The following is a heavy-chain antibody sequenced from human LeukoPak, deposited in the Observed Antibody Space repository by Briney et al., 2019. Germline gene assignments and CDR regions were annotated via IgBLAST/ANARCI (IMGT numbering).Heavy chain of an antibody. V-gene: IGHV3-23*01. J-gene: IGHJ4*02. CDR2: ISGSGGST. Sequence: GGSLRLSCAASGFTFSSYAMSWVRQAPGKGLEWVSAISGSGGSTYYADSVKGRFTISRDNSENTLYLQMNSLRAEDTAVYYCAKEDVLRFLEWSGGFDYWGQGTLVTVSS. CDR3: AKEDVLRFLEWSGGFDY. D-gene: IGHD3-3*01. CDR1: GFTFSSYA.